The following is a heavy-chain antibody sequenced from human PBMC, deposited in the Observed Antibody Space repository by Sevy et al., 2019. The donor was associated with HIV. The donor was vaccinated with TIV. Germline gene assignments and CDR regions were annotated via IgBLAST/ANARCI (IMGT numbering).Heavy chain of an antibody. CDR3: ARAQYSSSWYYYYGMDV. CDR1: GGTFSSYA. V-gene: IGHV1-69*13. Sequence: ASVKVSCKASGGTFSSYAISWVRQAPGQGLEWMGGIIPIFGTANYAQKFQDRVTITADESTSTAYMELSSLRSEDTAVYYCARAQYSSSWYYYYGMDVWGQGTTVTVSS. D-gene: IGHD6-13*01. J-gene: IGHJ6*02. CDR2: IIPIFGTA.